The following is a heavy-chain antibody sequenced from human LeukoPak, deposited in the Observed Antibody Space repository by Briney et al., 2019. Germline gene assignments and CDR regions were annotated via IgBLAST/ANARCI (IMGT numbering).Heavy chain of an antibody. CDR1: GFTFSSYG. Sequence: GRSLRLSCAASGFTFSSYGMHWVRQAPGKGLEWVSAISGSGGSTYYADSVKGRFTISRDNSKNTLYLQMNSLRAEDTAVYYCAKIGLGDCSGGSCYFDYWGQGTLVTVSS. CDR2: ISGSGGST. CDR3: AKIGLGDCSGGSCYFDY. J-gene: IGHJ4*02. V-gene: IGHV3-23*01. D-gene: IGHD2-15*01.